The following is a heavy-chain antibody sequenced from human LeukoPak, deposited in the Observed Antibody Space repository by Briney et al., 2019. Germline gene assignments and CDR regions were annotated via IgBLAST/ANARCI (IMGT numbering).Heavy chain of an antibody. Sequence: PGGSLRLSCAASGFTVSSNYMTWVRQAPGKGLEWVGNIKQDGSDKNYMDSVKGRFTITRDNTKNSVYLQMSGLRAEDTAVYYCAREVWGPEFWGQGTLVTVPS. CDR1: GFTVSSNY. V-gene: IGHV3-7*01. CDR3: AREVWGPEF. CDR2: IKQDGSDK. D-gene: IGHD1-14*01. J-gene: IGHJ4*02.